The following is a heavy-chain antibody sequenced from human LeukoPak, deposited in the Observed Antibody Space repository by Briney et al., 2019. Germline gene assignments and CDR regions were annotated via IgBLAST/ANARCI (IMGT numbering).Heavy chain of an antibody. Sequence: PSETLSLTCTVSGGSISSSGYYWGWIRQPPGKGLEWIGSIYYSGSTYYNPALKSRVTISVDTSKNQFSLKLSSVTAADTAVYYCARHGGYYYDSSGYFNWFDPWGQGTLVTVSS. J-gene: IGHJ5*02. V-gene: IGHV4-39*01. CDR1: GGSISSSGYY. D-gene: IGHD3-22*01. CDR3: ARHGGYYYDSSGYFNWFDP. CDR2: IYYSGST.